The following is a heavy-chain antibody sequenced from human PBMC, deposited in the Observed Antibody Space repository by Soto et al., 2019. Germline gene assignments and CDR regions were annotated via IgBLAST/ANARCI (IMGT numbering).Heavy chain of an antibody. V-gene: IGHV3-33*08. CDR1: GFTFSSYG. J-gene: IGHJ4*02. Sequence: GGSLRLSCAASGFTFSSYGMHWVRQAPGKGLEWVAVIWDDGSNKYYADSVKGRFTISRDNSKNTLYLQMNSLRAEDTAVYYCAREGEQQLVLNPTPKYYFDYWGQGTLVTVSS. CDR2: IWDDGSNK. CDR3: AREGEQQLVLNPTPKYYFDY. D-gene: IGHD6-13*01.